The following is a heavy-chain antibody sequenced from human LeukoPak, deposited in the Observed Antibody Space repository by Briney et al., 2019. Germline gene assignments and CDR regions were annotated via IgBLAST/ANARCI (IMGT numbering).Heavy chain of an antibody. Sequence: GGSLRLSCAASGFTFSRNAMNWVRQAPGKGLEWVSFISSSSNYMSYADSVKGRFTISRDNAKNSLYLQMNSLRADDTAVYYCARPLDSSNNYFDYWGQGTLVTVSA. CDR3: ARPLDSSNNYFDY. CDR2: ISSSSNYM. D-gene: IGHD6-13*01. CDR1: GFTFSRNA. V-gene: IGHV3-21*01. J-gene: IGHJ4*02.